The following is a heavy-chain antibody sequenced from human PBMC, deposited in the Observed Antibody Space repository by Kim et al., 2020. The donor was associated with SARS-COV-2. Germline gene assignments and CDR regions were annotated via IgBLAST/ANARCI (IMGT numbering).Heavy chain of an antibody. J-gene: IGHJ4*02. CDR3: VREPAN. CDR2: GSSM. V-gene: IGHV3-11*01. Sequence: GSSMRYADAVNGRFSISRDNAKKSLSLQMNSLTPEDTAVYYCVREPANWGQGTLVTVSS.